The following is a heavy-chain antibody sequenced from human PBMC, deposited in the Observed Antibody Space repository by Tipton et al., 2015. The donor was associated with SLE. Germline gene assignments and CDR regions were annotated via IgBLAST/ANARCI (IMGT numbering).Heavy chain of an antibody. CDR1: GGSISSHY. CDR2: IYYSGSI. Sequence: TLSLTCTVSGGSISSHYWSWIRQPPGKGLEWIGYIYYSGSINYNPSLKSRVTISVDTSKNQFSLKLSSVTAADTAVYYCARGEEAAATGYYYYYMDVWGKGTTVTVSS. D-gene: IGHD6-13*01. J-gene: IGHJ6*03. V-gene: IGHV4-59*11. CDR3: ARGEEAAATGYYYYYMDV.